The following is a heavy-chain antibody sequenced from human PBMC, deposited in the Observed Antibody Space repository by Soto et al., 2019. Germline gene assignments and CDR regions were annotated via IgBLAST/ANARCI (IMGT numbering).Heavy chain of an antibody. V-gene: IGHV4-34*01. CDR1: GGSFSGYY. Sequence: SETLSLTCAVYGGSFSGYYWSWIRQPPGKGLEWIGEINHSGSTNYNPSLKSRVTISVDTSKNQFSLKLSSVTAADTAVYYCARIHDFWSGSTPFDYWGQGTLVTVSS. CDR2: INHSGST. D-gene: IGHD3-3*01. CDR3: ARIHDFWSGSTPFDY. J-gene: IGHJ4*02.